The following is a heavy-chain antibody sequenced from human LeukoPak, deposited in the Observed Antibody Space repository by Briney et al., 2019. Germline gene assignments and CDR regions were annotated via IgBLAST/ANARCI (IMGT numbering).Heavy chain of an antibody. CDR3: ARDLGQYYDTSDNWFDP. J-gene: IGHJ5*02. CDR2: INSDGINT. V-gene: IGHV3-74*01. D-gene: IGHD3-22*01. Sequence: GGSLRLSCAASGFTFSNYWMHWDRQAPGKGLVWVSRINSDGINTSYADSVKGRFTISRDNAKNTLNLQMNSLRAEDTAVYYCARDLGQYYDTSDNWFDPWGQGTLVSVSS. CDR1: GFTFSNYW.